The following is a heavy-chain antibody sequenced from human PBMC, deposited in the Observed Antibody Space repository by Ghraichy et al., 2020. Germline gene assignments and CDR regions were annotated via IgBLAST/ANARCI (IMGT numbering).Heavy chain of an antibody. CDR2: ISGSGGST. CDR1: GFTFSSYA. Sequence: GESLNISCAASGFTFSSYAMSWVRQAPGKGLEGVSGISGSGGSTYYADSVKGRFTISRDKSRNTLYLQMSSLGAEDTAVYYCTKAAGDQWFFDLWGRGTLVTVSS. D-gene: IGHD7-27*01. V-gene: IGHV3-23*01. CDR3: TKAAGDQWFFDL. J-gene: IGHJ2*01.